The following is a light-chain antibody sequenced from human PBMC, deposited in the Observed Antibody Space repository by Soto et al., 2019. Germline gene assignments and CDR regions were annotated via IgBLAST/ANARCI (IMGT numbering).Light chain of an antibody. CDR3: QQYGSSPWT. CDR2: GAS. Sequence: EIVLTQSPGTLSLSPGERATLSCRASQSVSSSYLAWYQQKPGQAPRLLIYGASSRATGIPDRFSGSGSGTDFPLTISSLEPEDFAVYYCQQYGSSPWTFGQGTKVETK. CDR1: QSVSSSY. V-gene: IGKV3-20*01. J-gene: IGKJ1*01.